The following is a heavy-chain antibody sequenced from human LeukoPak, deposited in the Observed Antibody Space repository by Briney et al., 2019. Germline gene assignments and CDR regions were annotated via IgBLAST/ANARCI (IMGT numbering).Heavy chain of an antibody. J-gene: IGHJ5*02. CDR3: ARGLIVVVPAAIRKGLDP. Sequence: SQTLSLTCTVSGGSISSGDYYWSWIRQPPGKGLEWIGYIYYSGSTYYNPSLKSRVTISVDTSKNQFSLKLSSVTAADTAVYYCARGLIVVVPAAIRKGLDPWGQGTLVTVSS. CDR1: GGSISSGDYY. V-gene: IGHV4-30-4*08. CDR2: IYYSGST. D-gene: IGHD2-2*01.